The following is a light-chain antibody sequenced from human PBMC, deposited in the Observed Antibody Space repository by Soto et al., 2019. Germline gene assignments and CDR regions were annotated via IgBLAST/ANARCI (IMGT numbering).Light chain of an antibody. CDR3: SSYTSSSTLI. CDR1: SSDVGGYNY. V-gene: IGLV2-14*01. J-gene: IGLJ2*01. Sequence: QSALTQPASVSGAPGQSSTISCTGTSSDVGGYNYVSWYQQHPGKAPKLMIYEVSNRPSGVSNRFSGPKSGNTASLTISGLQAEDEADYYCSSYTSSSTLIFGGGTKLTVL. CDR2: EVS.